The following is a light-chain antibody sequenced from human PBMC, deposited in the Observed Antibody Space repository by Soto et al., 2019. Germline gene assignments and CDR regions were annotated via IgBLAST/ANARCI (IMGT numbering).Light chain of an antibody. Sequence: EIVLTQSPGTLSFSPGERATLSCRASQSVSSDYLAWYQQKPGQAPRLLIYSASSRATGIPDRFSGSGSGTDFTLTVSRLEPEDFAVFYCQQYGSSPPTFGQGTKVEIK. J-gene: IGKJ2*01. CDR3: QQYGSSPPT. CDR1: QSVSSDY. CDR2: SAS. V-gene: IGKV3-20*01.